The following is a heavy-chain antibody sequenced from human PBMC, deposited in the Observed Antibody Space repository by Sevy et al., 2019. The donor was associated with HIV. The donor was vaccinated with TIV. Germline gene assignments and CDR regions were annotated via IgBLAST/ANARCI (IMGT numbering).Heavy chain of an antibody. CDR1: GGTFSSYA. Sequence: ASVKVSCKASGGTFSSYAISWVRQAPGQGLEWMGGIIPIFGTANYAQKFQGRVTITADKSTSTAYTELSSLRSEDTAVYYCAGMYVDTAMVTGRYFDLWGRGTLVTVSS. V-gene: IGHV1-69*06. CDR2: IIPIFGTA. CDR3: AGMYVDTAMVTGRYFDL. J-gene: IGHJ2*01. D-gene: IGHD5-18*01.